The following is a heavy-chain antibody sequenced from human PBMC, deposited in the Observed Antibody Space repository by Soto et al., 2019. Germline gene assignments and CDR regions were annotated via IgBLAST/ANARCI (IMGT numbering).Heavy chain of an antibody. V-gene: IGHV1-69*06. Sequence: QVQLVQSGAEVKKPGTSVKVSCKASGGTFSSYGISWVRQAPGQGLEWMGGIIPICGTTNYAQKFQGRVTITADNSTSTAYMELSSIRSEDTAVKYCTRDLGYDYLGVNYWGQGTQVTVSS. CDR2: IIPICGTT. J-gene: IGHJ4*02. CDR1: GGTFSSYG. CDR3: TRDLGYDYLGVNY. D-gene: IGHD5-12*01.